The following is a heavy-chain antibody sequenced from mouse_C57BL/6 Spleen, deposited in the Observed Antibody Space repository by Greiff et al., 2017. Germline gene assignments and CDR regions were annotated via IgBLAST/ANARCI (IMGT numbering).Heavy chain of an antibody. D-gene: IGHD2-3*01. V-gene: IGHV5-9-1*02. CDR2: IRSGGDYI. J-gene: IGHJ3*01. CDR1: GFAFSSYA. CDR3: TRERDDGYSTGPFAY. Sequence: EVQGVESGEGLVKPGGSLKLSCAASGFAFSSYAMSWVRQTPEKRLEWVAYIRSGGDYIYYADTVKGRFTISRDNARNTLYLQMSSLKSEDTAMYYCTRERDDGYSTGPFAYWGQGTLVTVSA.